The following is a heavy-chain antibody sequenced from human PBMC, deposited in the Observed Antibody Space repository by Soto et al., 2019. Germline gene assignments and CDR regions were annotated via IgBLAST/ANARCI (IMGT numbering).Heavy chain of an antibody. CDR1: GFTFSSYA. V-gene: IGHV3-23*01. CDR2: ISGSGGST. CDR3: AKVLGIAADGYYYGMDV. J-gene: IGHJ6*02. Sequence: PGGSLRLSCAASGFTFSSYAMSWVRQAPGKGLEWVSAISGSGGSTYYADSVKGRFTISRDNSKNKLYLQMNSLRAEDTAVYYCAKVLGIAADGYYYGMDVWGQGTPLTVSS. D-gene: IGHD6-13*01.